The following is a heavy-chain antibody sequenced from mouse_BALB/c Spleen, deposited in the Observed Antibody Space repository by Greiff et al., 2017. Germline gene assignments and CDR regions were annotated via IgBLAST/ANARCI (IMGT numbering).Heavy chain of an antibody. CDR1: GFTFSSYA. D-gene: IGHD2-4*01. Sequence: EVHLVESGGGLVKPGGSLKLSCAASGFTFSSYAMSWVRQSPEKRLEWVAEISSGGSYTYYPDTVTGRFTISRDNAKNTLYLEMSSLRSEDTAMYYCARFYYDYEGFLSYAMDYWGQGTSVTVSS. CDR2: ISSGGSYT. CDR3: ARFYYDYEGFLSYAMDY. V-gene: IGHV5-9-4*01. J-gene: IGHJ4*01.